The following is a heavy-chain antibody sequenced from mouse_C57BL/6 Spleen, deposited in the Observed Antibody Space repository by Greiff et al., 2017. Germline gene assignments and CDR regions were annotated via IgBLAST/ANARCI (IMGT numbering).Heavy chain of an antibody. Sequence: VKLQQSGPELVKPGASVKISCKASGYAFSSSWMNWVKQRPGKGLEWIGRIYPGGGGTNYNGKFKGKATLTADKSSSTAYMKRSSLTSEDSAVFCCARTGAYGRRCEWFDYWGQGTPVTVSA. CDR1: GYAFSSSW. D-gene: IGHD2-1*01. V-gene: IGHV1-82*01. CDR3: ARTGAYGRRCEWFDY. CDR2: IYPGGGGT. J-gene: IGHJ3*01.